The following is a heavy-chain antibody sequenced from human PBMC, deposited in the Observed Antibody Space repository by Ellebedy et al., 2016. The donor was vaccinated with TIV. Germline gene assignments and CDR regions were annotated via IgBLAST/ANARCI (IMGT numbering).Heavy chain of an antibody. Sequence: PGGSLRLSCAASGFIFSNYVMHWVRQAPGKGLEWVAVISSDGSSTFNADSVRGRFSISRDTSKNTLFLQMDSLRSEDTAVYFCARGRGRPANWYPLNTFDIWGQGTMVTVSS. V-gene: IGHV3-30*04. CDR2: ISSDGSST. CDR3: ARGRGRPANWYPLNTFDI. D-gene: IGHD3-10*01. CDR1: GFIFSNYV. J-gene: IGHJ3*02.